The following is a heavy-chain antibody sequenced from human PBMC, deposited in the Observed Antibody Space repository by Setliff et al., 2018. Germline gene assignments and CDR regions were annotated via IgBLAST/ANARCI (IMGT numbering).Heavy chain of an antibody. J-gene: IGHJ3*02. D-gene: IGHD3-22*01. V-gene: IGHV4-59*01. CDR3: ARLWISYESNTYFYPKYFDSSGYYDRDAFDI. CDR1: GGSISDYY. Sequence: SETLSLTCTVSGGSISDYYWSWIRQAPRQGLEWIGYSYYGGSTNYNPSLNSRVAISVDTSENQFSLRLNSVTAADTAVYYCARLWISYESNTYFYPKYFDSSGYYDRDAFDIWGQGTMVTVS. CDR2: SYYGGST.